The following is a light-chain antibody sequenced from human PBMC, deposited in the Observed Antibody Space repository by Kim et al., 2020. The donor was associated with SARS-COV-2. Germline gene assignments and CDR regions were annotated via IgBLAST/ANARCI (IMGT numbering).Light chain of an antibody. CDR1: SGSVSVSYY. J-gene: IGLJ3*02. V-gene: IGLV8-61*01. Sequence: GGPVTLSCGLSSGSVSVSYYPSWYQQTPGQAPRTLIYSTNTRSSGVPDRFSGSILGNKAALTITGAQADDESDYYCVLYMGSGIWVFGGGTKVTVL. CDR3: VLYMGSGIWV. CDR2: STN.